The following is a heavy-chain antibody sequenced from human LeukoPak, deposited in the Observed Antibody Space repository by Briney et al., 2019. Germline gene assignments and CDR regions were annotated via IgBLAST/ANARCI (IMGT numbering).Heavy chain of an antibody. V-gene: IGHV3-74*01. CDR1: VFTFSTYC. Sequence: GGSLRLSCAASVFTFSTYCMHCVRQAPGKGPVWFSRINYDGTDTVYTYSVKGRFTIYRDNDKNTLYLQMNSLRAEDTAVYYCARDGVSTVDFDYWGQGTLVTVSS. J-gene: IGHJ4*02. D-gene: IGHD1-14*01. CDR3: ARDGVSTVDFDY. CDR2: INYDGTDT.